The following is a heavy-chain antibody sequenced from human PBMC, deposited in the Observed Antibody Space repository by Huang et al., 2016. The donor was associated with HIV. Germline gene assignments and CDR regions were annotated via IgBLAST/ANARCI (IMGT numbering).Heavy chain of an antibody. J-gene: IGHJ3*01. Sequence: EVQLVQSGAEVKKPGESLKISCTGSGYSFSIYWIAWVRQMPGKGLEWMGIIYPVESKSTYSPSFEGHGSISVDKSINTVYLHWSSLKASDTAIYYCAKGRRAFDVWGQGTWVTVSS. CDR2: IYPVESKS. V-gene: IGHV5-51*03. CDR1: GYSFSIYW. CDR3: AKGRRAFDV.